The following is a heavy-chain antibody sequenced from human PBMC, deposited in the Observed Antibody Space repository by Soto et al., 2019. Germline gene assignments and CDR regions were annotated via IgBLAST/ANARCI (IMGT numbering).Heavy chain of an antibody. Sequence: SETLSLTCTVSGDSVSSGDYYWTWIRQPPGKGLEWVGHIYFSGRANYIPSLESRVTISLDTSKNQFSLKLTSVTAADTAVYYCARVPIDTYMIYWSDPWGQGTLVTVSS. CDR3: ARVPIDTYMIYWSDP. CDR2: IYFSGRA. CDR1: GDSVSSGDYY. V-gene: IGHV4-61*08. D-gene: IGHD3-16*01. J-gene: IGHJ5*02.